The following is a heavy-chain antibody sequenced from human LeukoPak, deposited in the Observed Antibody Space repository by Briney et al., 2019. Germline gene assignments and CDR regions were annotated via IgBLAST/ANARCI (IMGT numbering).Heavy chain of an antibody. D-gene: IGHD3-10*01. CDR3: ARLSYDGEGY. V-gene: IGHV1-18*01. CDR2: ISAFSGKT. J-gene: IGHJ4*02. CDR1: GYTFTTYG. Sequence: ASVKVSCKPSGYTFTTYGISWVRQAPGQGLEYMGWISAFSGKTNYAQKFQGRVALTMDTSTSTVEMELRSLKFDDTAVYFCARLSYDGEGYWGQGTLVTVSS.